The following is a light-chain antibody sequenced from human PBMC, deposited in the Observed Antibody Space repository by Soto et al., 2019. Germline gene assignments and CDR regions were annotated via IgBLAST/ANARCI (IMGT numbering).Light chain of an antibody. V-gene: IGKV3-15*01. Sequence: IVMTQSPATLSVSPGEGVTLSCRASQSVRSHLAWYQQKPGQPPRLLIYGASTRVTGIPARFSGSGFGTEFTLTISSLQSEDFAVYYCQQYKNWPLFGQGTRLEIK. CDR2: GAS. J-gene: IGKJ5*01. CDR3: QQYKNWPL. CDR1: QSVRSH.